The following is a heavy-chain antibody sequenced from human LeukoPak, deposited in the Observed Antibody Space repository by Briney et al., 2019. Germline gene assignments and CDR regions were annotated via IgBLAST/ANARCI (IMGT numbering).Heavy chain of an antibody. D-gene: IGHD4-17*01. CDR1: GLIFSKYW. Sequence: GGSLRLSCAASGLIFSKYWMSWVRQAPGKGLEWVGRIKSKTDGGTTDYAAPVKGRFTISRDDSKNTLYLQMNSLKTEDTAVYYCTTDDYGVANGDYWGQGTLVTVSS. CDR2: IKSKTDGGTT. J-gene: IGHJ4*02. CDR3: TTDDYGVANGDY. V-gene: IGHV3-15*01.